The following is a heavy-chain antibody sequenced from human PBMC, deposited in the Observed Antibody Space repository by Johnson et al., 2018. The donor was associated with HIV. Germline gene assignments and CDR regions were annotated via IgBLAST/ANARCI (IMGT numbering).Heavy chain of an antibody. Sequence: EVQLVESGGGLVKPGGSLRLSCAASGFTFSDYYMTWIRQASGKGLEWVGHISSKTNSYATELAASLKGRFTISRDDSKNTAYLQINSLKSEDAAVYYCARDGVYSSPHDAFDIWSQGTTVTVSS. CDR1: GFTFSDYY. V-gene: IGHV3-73*01. J-gene: IGHJ3*02. CDR2: ISSKTNSYAT. CDR3: ARDGVYSSPHDAFDI. D-gene: IGHD6-13*01.